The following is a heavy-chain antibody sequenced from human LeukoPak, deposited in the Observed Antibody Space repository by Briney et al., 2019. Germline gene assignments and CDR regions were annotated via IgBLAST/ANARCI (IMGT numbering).Heavy chain of an antibody. D-gene: IGHD5-24*01. J-gene: IGHJ2*01. CDR2: INPNSGGT. CDR1: GYTFTSYG. CDR3: ARVLRDLKGYWYFDL. V-gene: IGHV1-18*01. Sequence: ASVKVSCKASGYTFTSYGISWVRQAPGQGREWMGWINPNSGGTNYAQKFQGRVTMTTDTSTSTAYMELRSLRSDDKAVYYCARVLRDLKGYWYFDLWGRGTLVTVSS.